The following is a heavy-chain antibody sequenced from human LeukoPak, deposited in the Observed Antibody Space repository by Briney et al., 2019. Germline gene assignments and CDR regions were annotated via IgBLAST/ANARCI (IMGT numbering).Heavy chain of an antibody. CDR1: GFTFSDYY. CDR3: ARVGLRFLEWNRYFDY. Sequence: GGSLRLSCAASGFTFSDYYMSWIRQAPGKGLEWVSYISSSSSTMDYADSVKGRFTISRDNAKNSLYLQMNSLRAEDTALYYCARVGLRFLEWNRYFDYWGQGTLVTVSS. V-gene: IGHV3-11*01. J-gene: IGHJ4*02. CDR2: ISSSSSTM. D-gene: IGHD3-3*01.